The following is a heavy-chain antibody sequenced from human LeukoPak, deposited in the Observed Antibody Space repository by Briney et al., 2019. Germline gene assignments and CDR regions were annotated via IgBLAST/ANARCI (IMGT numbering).Heavy chain of an antibody. D-gene: IGHD5-18*01. CDR1: GYTLTSYG. CDR3: ARDRSPYSYGCDFDY. CDR2: ISAYNGNT. J-gene: IGHJ4*02. Sequence: ASVKVSCKASGYTLTSYGISWVRQAPGQGLEWMGWISAYNGNTNYAQKLQGRVTMTTDTSTSTAYMELRSLRSDDTAVYYCARDRSPYSYGCDFDYWGQGTLVTVSS. V-gene: IGHV1-18*01.